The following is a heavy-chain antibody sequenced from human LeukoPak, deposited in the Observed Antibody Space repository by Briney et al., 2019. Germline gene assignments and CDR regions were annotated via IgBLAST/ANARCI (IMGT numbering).Heavy chain of an antibody. V-gene: IGHV3-30*18. CDR1: GFTFSSYG. J-gene: IGHJ6*02. D-gene: IGHD3-9*01. CDR3: AKPLRYPYYYYGMDV. CDR2: ISYDGSNK. Sequence: GGSLRLSCAASGFTFSSYGMHWVRQAPGKGLERVAVISYDGSNKYYADSVKGRFTISRDNSKNTLYLQMNSLRAEDTAVYYCAKPLRYPYYYYGMDVWGQGTTVTVSS.